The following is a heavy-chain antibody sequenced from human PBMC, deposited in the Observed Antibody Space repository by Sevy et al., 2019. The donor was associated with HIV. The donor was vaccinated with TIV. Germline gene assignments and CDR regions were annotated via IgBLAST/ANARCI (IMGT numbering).Heavy chain of an antibody. V-gene: IGHV4-4*07. Sequence: SETLSLTCTVSGGSISSYYWSWIRQPAGKGLEWIGRIYTSGSTNYNPSLKSRVTMSVDTSKNQFPLKLSSVTAADTAVYYCARDLNWEGGGYYYYYMDVWGKGTTVTVSS. J-gene: IGHJ6*03. CDR2: IYTSGST. D-gene: IGHD7-27*01. CDR1: GGSISSYY. CDR3: ARDLNWEGGGYYYYYMDV.